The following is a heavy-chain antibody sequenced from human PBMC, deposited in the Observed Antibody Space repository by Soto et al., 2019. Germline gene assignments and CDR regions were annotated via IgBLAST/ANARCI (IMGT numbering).Heavy chain of an antibody. CDR2: IYYSGST. CDR3: GRHFGYYYYMDV. V-gene: IGHV4-59*08. D-gene: IGHD3-10*01. Sequence: SETLSLTCTVSGGSISSYYWSWIRQPPGKGLEWIGYIYYSGSTNYNPSLKSRVTISVDTSKNQFSLKLSSVTAADTAVYYCGRHFGYYYYMDVWGKGTTVTVSS. J-gene: IGHJ6*03. CDR1: GGSISSYY.